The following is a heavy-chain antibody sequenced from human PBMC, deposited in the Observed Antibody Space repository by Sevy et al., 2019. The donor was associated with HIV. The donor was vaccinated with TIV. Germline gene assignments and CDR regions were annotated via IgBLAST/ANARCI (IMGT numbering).Heavy chain of an antibody. D-gene: IGHD2-8*01. CDR3: ARDPRMYGDYLLAYFDS. Sequence: GGSLRLSCAASGFTPSTYGMHWVRQAPGKGLEWVAVFGYDGSNKYFADSVKGRFIISRDNSKNTLFLQMGSLRAEDTVVYYCARDPRMYGDYLLAYFDSWGQGTLVTVSS. CDR1: GFTPSTYG. CDR2: FGYDGSNK. J-gene: IGHJ4*02. V-gene: IGHV3-33*01.